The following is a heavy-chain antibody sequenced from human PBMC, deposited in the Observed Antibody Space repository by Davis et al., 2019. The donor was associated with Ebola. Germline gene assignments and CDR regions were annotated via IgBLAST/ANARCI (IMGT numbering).Heavy chain of an antibody. V-gene: IGHV4-34*01. CDR1: GGSFSGYY. CDR3: ARHGSRWLVLLDY. Sequence: PSETLSLTCAVYGGSFSGYYWSWIRQPPGKGLEWIGEINHSGSTNYNPSLKSRVTISVDTSKNQFSLKLSSVTAADTAVYYCARHGSRWLVLLDYWGQGTLVTVSS. D-gene: IGHD6-19*01. J-gene: IGHJ4*02. CDR2: INHSGST.